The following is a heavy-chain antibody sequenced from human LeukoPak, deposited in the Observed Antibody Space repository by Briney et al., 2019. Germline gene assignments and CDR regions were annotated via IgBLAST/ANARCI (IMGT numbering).Heavy chain of an antibody. Sequence: EASVKVSCKASGGTFSSYAISWVRQAPGQGLEWMGRIIPIFGTANYAQKFQGRVTITTDESTSTAYMELSSLRSEDTAVYYCARRPKLRFLEWFQRPSDAFDIWGQGTMVTVSS. CDR3: ARRPKLRFLEWFQRPSDAFDI. CDR1: GGTFSSYA. V-gene: IGHV1-69*05. CDR2: IIPIFGTA. D-gene: IGHD3-3*01. J-gene: IGHJ3*02.